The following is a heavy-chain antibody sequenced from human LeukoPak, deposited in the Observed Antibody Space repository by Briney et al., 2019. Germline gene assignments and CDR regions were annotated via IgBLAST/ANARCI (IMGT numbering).Heavy chain of an antibody. CDR3: ARAPREWLLGYHFEY. CDR2: ISSSSSYI. CDR1: GFTFSSYS. J-gene: IGHJ4*02. Sequence: PGGSLRLSCAASGFTFSSYSMNWVRQAPGKGLEWVSSISSSSSYIYYADSVKGRFTISRDNAKNSLYLQMNSLRAEDTAVYYCARAPREWLLGYHFEYWGQGTLVTVSS. D-gene: IGHD3-3*01. V-gene: IGHV3-21*01.